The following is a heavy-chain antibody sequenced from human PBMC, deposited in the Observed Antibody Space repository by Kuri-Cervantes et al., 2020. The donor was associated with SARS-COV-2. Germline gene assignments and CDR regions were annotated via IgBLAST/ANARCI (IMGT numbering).Heavy chain of an antibody. Sequence: SETLSLTCAVYGGSFSGYYWSWIRQPPGKGLEWIGEINHSGSTNYNPSLKSRVTISVDTSKNQFSLKLSSVTTADTAVYYCARGRYYYDRRGLCVWGQRTTVTVSS. CDR3: ARGRYYYDRRGLCV. J-gene: IGHJ6*02. V-gene: IGHV4-34*01. CDR1: GGSFSGYY. D-gene: IGHD3-22*01. CDR2: INHSGST.